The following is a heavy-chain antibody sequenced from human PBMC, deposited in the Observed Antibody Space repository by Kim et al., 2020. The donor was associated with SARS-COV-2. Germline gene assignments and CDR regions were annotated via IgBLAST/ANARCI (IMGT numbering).Heavy chain of an antibody. CDR2: NK. CDR3: ARGSVADLDY. J-gene: IGHJ4*02. Sequence: NKYYADSVKGRFTISRDNSKNTLYLQMNSLRAEDTAVYYCARGSVADLDYWGQGTLVTVSS. D-gene: IGHD2-21*01. V-gene: IGHV3-30-3*01.